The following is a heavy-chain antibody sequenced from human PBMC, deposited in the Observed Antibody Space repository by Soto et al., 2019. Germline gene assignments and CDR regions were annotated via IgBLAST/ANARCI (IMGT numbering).Heavy chain of an antibody. D-gene: IGHD1-26*01. Sequence: EVQLLESGGGLVQPGGSLRLSCAASGFTFSNYAMSWVRQAPGKGLEWVSAMSGSGSSTYYADSVKGRFTISRDNSKNTLHLQMNSLRAEDTAVYYCAVRKTGSYFDYWGQGTLVTVSS. V-gene: IGHV3-23*01. CDR2: MSGSGSST. CDR3: AVRKTGSYFDY. J-gene: IGHJ4*02. CDR1: GFTFSNYA.